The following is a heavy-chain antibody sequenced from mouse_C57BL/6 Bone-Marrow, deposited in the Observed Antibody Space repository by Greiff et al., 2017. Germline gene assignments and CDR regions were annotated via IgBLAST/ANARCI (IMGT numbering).Heavy chain of an antibody. CDR2: IWRGGST. D-gene: IGHD1-1*01. J-gene: IGHJ4*01. Sequence: QVQLKESGPGLVQPSQSLFITCTVSGFSLTSYGVHWVRQSPGKGLEWLGVIWRGGSTDYNAALMSRLSITKYNSKSQVFFKMNSLQADDTAIYYCANIYYYGSSSRGSAMDYWGQGTSVTVSS. CDR3: ANIYYYGSSSRGSAMDY. V-gene: IGHV2-5*01. CDR1: GFSLTSYG.